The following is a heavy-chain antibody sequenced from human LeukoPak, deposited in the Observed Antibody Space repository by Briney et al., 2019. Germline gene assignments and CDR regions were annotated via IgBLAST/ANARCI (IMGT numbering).Heavy chain of an antibody. Sequence: PGGSLRLSCSASGFTFRNYAMSWVRQAPGKGLEWVSTINGRGGSIYYADSLKGRFTISRDNSMNTLYLQMNSLRAEDTAVYYCAKVPEGGYDLYYFDYWGQGALVTVSS. CDR3: AKVPEGGYDLYYFDY. V-gene: IGHV3-23*01. J-gene: IGHJ4*02. CDR1: GFTFRNYA. CDR2: INGRGGSI. D-gene: IGHD5-12*01.